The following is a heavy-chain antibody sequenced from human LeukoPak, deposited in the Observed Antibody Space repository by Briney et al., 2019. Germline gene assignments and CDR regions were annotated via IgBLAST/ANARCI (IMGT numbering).Heavy chain of an antibody. V-gene: IGHV1-18*01. Sequence: GASVKVSCKASGYTFTSYGISWVRQAPGQGLEWMGWISAYNGNTNYAQKLQGRVTMTTDTSTSTAYMELRSLRSDDTAVYYCARGEGSNSYLTYYYYYYGMDVWGQGTTVTVSS. CDR1: GYTFTSYG. J-gene: IGHJ6*02. CDR3: ARGEGSNSYLTYYYYYYGMDV. D-gene: IGHD4-23*01. CDR2: ISAYNGNT.